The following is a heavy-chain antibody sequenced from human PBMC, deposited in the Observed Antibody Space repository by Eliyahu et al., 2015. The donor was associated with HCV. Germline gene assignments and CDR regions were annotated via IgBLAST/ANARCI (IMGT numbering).Heavy chain of an antibody. Sequence: SYGWSWVRQAPGKGLEWIGEILPSGRTNYTPSLKSRVTISIDKSKNQFSLRLTSITAADTAVYFCARAEETDYSTDFDLWGQGTLVAVSS. J-gene: IGHJ4*02. CDR1: SYG. D-gene: IGHD4-11*01. V-gene: IGHV4-4*01. CDR3: ARAEETDYSTDFDL. CDR2: ILPSGRT.